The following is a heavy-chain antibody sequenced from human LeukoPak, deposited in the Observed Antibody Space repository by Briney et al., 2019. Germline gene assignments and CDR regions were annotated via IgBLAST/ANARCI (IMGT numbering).Heavy chain of an antibody. CDR3: ARSATIFGVVTPYYMDV. Sequence: ASVKVSCKASGYTFTSYDINWVRQATGQGLEWMGWMNPNSGGTNYAQKFQGRVTMTRDTSISTAYMGLSRLRSDDTAVYYCARSATIFGVVTPYYMDVWGKGTTVTVSS. D-gene: IGHD3-3*01. V-gene: IGHV1-2*02. CDR1: GYTFTSYD. CDR2: MNPNSGGT. J-gene: IGHJ6*03.